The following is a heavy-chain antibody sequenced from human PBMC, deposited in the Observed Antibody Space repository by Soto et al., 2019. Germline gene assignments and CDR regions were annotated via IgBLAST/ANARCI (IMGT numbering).Heavy chain of an antibody. Sequence: GGSLRLSCAASGFTFSSYAMHWVRQAPGKGLEYVSAISSNGGSTYYANSVKGRFTISRDNSKNTLYLQMGSLRAEDMAVYYCARVSDRDLYYYYMDVWGKGTTVTVSS. CDR2: ISSNGGST. CDR3: ARVSDRDLYYYYMDV. D-gene: IGHD3-22*01. CDR1: GFTFSSYA. J-gene: IGHJ6*03. V-gene: IGHV3-64*01.